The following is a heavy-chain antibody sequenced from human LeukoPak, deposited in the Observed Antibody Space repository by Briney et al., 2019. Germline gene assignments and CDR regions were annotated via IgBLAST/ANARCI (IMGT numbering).Heavy chain of an antibody. Sequence: GGSLRLSCAATGFSFSMFAMTWVRQGPGKGLEWVSVISGSGENTNSADSVKGRFTTSRGNSKNTLYLQMNSLRVEDTALYYCAKIPTYYYDSSEGSDIWGQGTMVTVSS. V-gene: IGHV3-23*01. J-gene: IGHJ3*02. CDR2: ISGSGENT. D-gene: IGHD3-22*01. CDR1: GFSFSMFA. CDR3: AKIPTYYYDSSEGSDI.